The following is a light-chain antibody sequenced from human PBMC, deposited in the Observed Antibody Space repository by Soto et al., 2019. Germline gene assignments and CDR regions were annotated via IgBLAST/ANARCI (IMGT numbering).Light chain of an antibody. CDR2: GAS. J-gene: IGKJ2*01. V-gene: IGKV3-20*01. CDR3: QQYGSSPLYT. Sequence: EIVLTQSPGTLSLSPGERVTLSCRASQSVSSSYLAWYQQKLGQAPRLLIYGASSRATGIPGRFSGSGSGTDFTLTISRLEPEDFAVYYCQQYGSSPLYTFGQGTNLEIK. CDR1: QSVSSSY.